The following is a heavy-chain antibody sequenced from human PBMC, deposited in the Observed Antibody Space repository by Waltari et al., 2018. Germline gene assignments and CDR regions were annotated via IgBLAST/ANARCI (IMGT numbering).Heavy chain of an antibody. Sequence: EVQLVQSGVEVRKPGPSLKISCKASGFSFTTYWIGWVRQMPGKGLEWMGIIYPGDSDTRYSPSFQGQVTISANNSISTAYLQWSSLKASDTAMYFCARAPTGTSSPYYFDYWGQGTLVTVSS. V-gene: IGHV5-51*01. CDR2: IYPGDSDT. J-gene: IGHJ4*02. CDR3: ARAPTGTSSPYYFDY. CDR1: GFSFTTYW. D-gene: IGHD1-1*01.